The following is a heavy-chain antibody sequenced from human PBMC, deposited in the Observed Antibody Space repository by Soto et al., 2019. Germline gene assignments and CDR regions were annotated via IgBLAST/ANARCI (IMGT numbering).Heavy chain of an antibody. CDR2: IYYSGST. J-gene: IGHJ4*02. Sequence: SETLSLTCTVSGGSISSSSYYWGWIRQPPGKGLEWIGSIYYSGSTYYKPSLKSRVTISVDTSKNQFSLKLSSVSAADTAVYYCARRYGYSFDYWGQGTLVTVSS. CDR1: GGSISSSSYY. CDR3: ARRYGYSFDY. V-gene: IGHV4-39*01. D-gene: IGHD1-1*01.